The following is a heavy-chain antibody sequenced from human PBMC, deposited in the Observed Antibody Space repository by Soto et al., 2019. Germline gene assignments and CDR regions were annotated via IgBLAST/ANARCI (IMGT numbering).Heavy chain of an antibody. J-gene: IGHJ5*02. CDR3: AHRGYGNYPRDNWFDP. V-gene: IGHV2-5*01. CDR2: IYWNDDK. CDR1: GFSLSSGGAG. Sequence: QITLKESGPRLVKPTQTLTLTCTFSGFSLSSGGAGVGWIRQPPGKGLEWLALIYWNDDKRYSPSLKSRLTITKDTSKNQVVLLMTDMDPVDTATYYCAHRGYGNYPRDNWFDPWGQGTLVTVSS. D-gene: IGHD4-17*01.